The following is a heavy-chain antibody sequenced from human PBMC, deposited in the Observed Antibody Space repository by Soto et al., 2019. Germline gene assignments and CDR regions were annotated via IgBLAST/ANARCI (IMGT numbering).Heavy chain of an antibody. CDR1: GYTFTSYG. Sequence: ASVKISCKASGYTFTSYGISWVRQAPGQGLEWMGWISAYNGNTNYAQKLQGRVTMTTDTSTSTAYMELRSLRSDDTAVYYCARVDIVATINWIDPWGQGTLVTVSS. J-gene: IGHJ5*02. CDR3: ARVDIVATINWIDP. CDR2: ISAYNGNT. D-gene: IGHD5-12*01. V-gene: IGHV1-18*04.